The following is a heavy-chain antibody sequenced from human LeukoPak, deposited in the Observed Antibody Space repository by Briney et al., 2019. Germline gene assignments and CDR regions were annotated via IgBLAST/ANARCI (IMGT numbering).Heavy chain of an antibody. V-gene: IGHV3-72*01. CDR3: ARGASSASPQYYYGLDV. CDR1: GFTFSDHY. CDR2: IRNKANSYTT. Sequence: PGGSLRLSCAASGFTFSDHYMDWVRQAPGNGLEWIGRIRNKANSYTTEYAASVKGRFTVSRDDSKNSLYLQMNSLKTEDTAIYYCARGASSASPQYYYGLDVWGQGTTVTVSS. J-gene: IGHJ6*02. D-gene: IGHD2-2*01.